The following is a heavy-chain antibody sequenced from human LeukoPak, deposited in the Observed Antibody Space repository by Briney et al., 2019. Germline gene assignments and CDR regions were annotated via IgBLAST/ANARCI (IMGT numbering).Heavy chain of an antibody. Sequence: GASVKVSCKASGYTFTSYYMHWVRQAPGQGLEWMGIINPSGGSTSYAQKFQGRVTMTRDTSISTAYMELSRLRSDDTAVYYCARSSRDTAMVKRVGYYYYYMDVWGKGTTVTVSS. V-gene: IGHV1-46*01. CDR3: ARSSRDTAMVKRVGYYYYYMDV. D-gene: IGHD5-18*01. CDR2: INPSGGST. J-gene: IGHJ6*03. CDR1: GYTFTSYY.